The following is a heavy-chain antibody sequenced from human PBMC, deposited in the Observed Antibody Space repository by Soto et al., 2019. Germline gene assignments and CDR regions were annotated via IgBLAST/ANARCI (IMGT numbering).Heavy chain of an antibody. CDR3: ARQGSY. V-gene: IGHV4-39*01. CDR2: IYFNGKT. Sequence: ETLSLTCNVSGVSISDTSYYWGWIRQPPGKGLEWIGTIYFNGKTFYNPSLKSRLTISVDTSKNQISLRLTSVTAADTAVYYCARQGSYWGQGTLVTVSS. CDR1: GVSISDTSYY. J-gene: IGHJ4*02.